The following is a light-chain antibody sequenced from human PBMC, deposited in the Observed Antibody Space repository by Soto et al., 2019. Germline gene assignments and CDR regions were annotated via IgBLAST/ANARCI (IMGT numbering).Light chain of an antibody. Sequence: EIVLTQSPGTLSLSPGERATLSCRASQSVSSSYLAWYQQKPGQAPRLLIYGASSRATGIPDRFSGSGSGTDFTLTISRLEPEDFAVYYCQQYGSSRGYTFVQGTKLEIK. CDR2: GAS. CDR3: QQYGSSRGYT. V-gene: IGKV3-20*01. CDR1: QSVSSSY. J-gene: IGKJ2*01.